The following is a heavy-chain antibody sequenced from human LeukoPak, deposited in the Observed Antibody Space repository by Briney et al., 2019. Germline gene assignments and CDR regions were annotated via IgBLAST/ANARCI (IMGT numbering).Heavy chain of an antibody. Sequence: SETLSLTCTVSGGSITNYYWSWIRQPPGKGLDWIGYIHYTGLTNYNPSLTSRLTISVDTSKNQFSLKLSSVTAADAAVYFCARVVPDGYSDYWGQGTLVTVSS. CDR2: IHYTGLT. V-gene: IGHV4-59*01. CDR3: ARVVPDGYSDY. D-gene: IGHD2-2*01. J-gene: IGHJ4*02. CDR1: GGSITNYY.